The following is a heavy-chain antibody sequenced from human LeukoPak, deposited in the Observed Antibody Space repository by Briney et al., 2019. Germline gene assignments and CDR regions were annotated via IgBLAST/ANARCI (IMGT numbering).Heavy chain of an antibody. J-gene: IGHJ4*02. D-gene: IGHD6-19*01. V-gene: IGHV3-30*02. CDR3: AKRSSRRSAYGWGWYGVDHFDS. CDR1: GLTFSSVA. Sequence: GGSLRLSCAASGLTFSSVAMHWVRQAPGKGLEWVAFIRDDGTISYSADSVKGRFTISRDNSRNTLYLQMNSLRAEDTAVYYCAKRSSRRSAYGWGWYGVDHFDSWGQGTLVTVSS. CDR2: IRDDGTIS.